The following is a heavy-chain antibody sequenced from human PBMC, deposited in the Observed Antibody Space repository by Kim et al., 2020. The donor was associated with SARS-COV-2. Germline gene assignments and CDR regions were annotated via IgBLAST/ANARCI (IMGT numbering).Heavy chain of an antibody. CDR3: ARIPFDSSGYYPPARFDP. J-gene: IGHJ5*02. CDR1: GGSISSSSYY. D-gene: IGHD3-22*01. Sequence: SETLSLTCTVSGGSISSSSYYWGWIRQPPGKGLEWIGSIYYSGSTYYNPSLKSRVTISVDTSKNQFSLKLSSVTAADTAVYYCARIPFDSSGYYPPARFDPWGQGTLLTVSS. V-gene: IGHV4-39*01. CDR2: IYYSGST.